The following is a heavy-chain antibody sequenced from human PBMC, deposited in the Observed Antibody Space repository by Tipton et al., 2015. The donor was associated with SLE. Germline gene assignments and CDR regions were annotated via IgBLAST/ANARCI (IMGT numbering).Heavy chain of an antibody. Sequence: TLSLTCTVSGGSISSYYWSWIRQPPGKGLEWIGYIYYSGSTNYNPSLKSRVTISVDTSKNQFSLKLSSVTAADTAVYYCARVAAAGPFDYWGQGTLVTVSS. V-gene: IGHV4-59*12. CDR1: GGSISSYY. D-gene: IGHD6-13*01. J-gene: IGHJ4*02. CDR2: IYYSGST. CDR3: ARVAAAGPFDY.